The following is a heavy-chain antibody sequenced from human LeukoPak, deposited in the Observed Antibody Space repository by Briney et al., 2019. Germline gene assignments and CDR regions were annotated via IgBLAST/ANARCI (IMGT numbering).Heavy chain of an antibody. CDR3: ARSERGYSYGPDY. V-gene: IGHV4-59*08. J-gene: IGHJ4*02. Sequence: GSLRLSCAASGFTFNNAWMSWVRQAPGKGLEWIGYIYYSGSTNYNPSLKSRVTISVDTSKNQFFLKLSSVTAADTAVYYCARSERGYSYGPDYWGQGTLVTVSS. CDR1: GFTFNNAW. CDR2: IYYSGST. D-gene: IGHD5-18*01.